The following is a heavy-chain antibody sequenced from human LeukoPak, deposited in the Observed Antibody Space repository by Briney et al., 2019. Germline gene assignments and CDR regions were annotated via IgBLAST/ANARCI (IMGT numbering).Heavy chain of an antibody. J-gene: IGHJ3*02. D-gene: IGHD1-26*01. CDR1: GVSISSYY. Sequence: AETLSLTCAVSGVSISSYYWSWIRQPPGKGLEWIGYIYYSGSTNYNPSLKSRVTISVDTSKNQFSLKLSSVTAADTAVYYCAKVGATGGAFDIWGQGTMVTVSS. V-gene: IGHV4-59*01. CDR3: AKVGATGGAFDI. CDR2: IYYSGST.